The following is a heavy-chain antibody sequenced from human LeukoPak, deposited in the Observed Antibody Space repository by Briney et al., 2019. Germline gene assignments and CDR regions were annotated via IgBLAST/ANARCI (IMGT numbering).Heavy chain of an antibody. CDR3: ARDPPGHDY. V-gene: IGHV3-7*01. CDR1: GVTCSKYW. Sequence: TSGTLRLSCAASGVTCSKYWMSWVRQAPGKGLEWVAHTNEAGSDKYYVDSVKGRFTISRDNAKNSLYLQMNSLRAEDTAVYYCARDPPGHDYWGQGTLVTVSS. J-gene: IGHJ4*02. CDR2: TNEAGSDK.